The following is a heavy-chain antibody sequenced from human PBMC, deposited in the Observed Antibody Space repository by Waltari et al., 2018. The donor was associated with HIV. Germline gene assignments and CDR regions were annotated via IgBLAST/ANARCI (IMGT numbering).Heavy chain of an antibody. D-gene: IGHD3-3*02. CDR2: IYTSGST. CDR1: GGSISSGSYY. Sequence: QVQLQESGPGLVKPSQTLSLTCTVSGGSISSGSYYWSWIRQPAGKGLEWIGRIYTSGSTNYNPSLTSRVTISVDTSKNQFSLKLSSVTAADTAVYYCAREAFRAGYYWGQGTLVTVSS. CDR3: AREAFRAGYY. J-gene: IGHJ4*02. V-gene: IGHV4-61*02.